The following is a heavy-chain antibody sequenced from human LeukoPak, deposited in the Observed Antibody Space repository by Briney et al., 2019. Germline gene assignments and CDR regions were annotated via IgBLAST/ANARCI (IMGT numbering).Heavy chain of an antibody. J-gene: IGHJ4*02. V-gene: IGHV3-23*01. CDR3: AKADSSGYFLSYYFDY. Sequence: GGSLRLSCAASGFTFSSYAMSWVRQAPGKGLEWVSAISGSGGSTYYADSAKGRFTISRDNSKNTLYLQMNSLRAEDTAVYYCAKADSSGYFLSYYFDYWGQGTLVTVSS. CDR2: ISGSGGST. D-gene: IGHD3-22*01. CDR1: GFTFSSYA.